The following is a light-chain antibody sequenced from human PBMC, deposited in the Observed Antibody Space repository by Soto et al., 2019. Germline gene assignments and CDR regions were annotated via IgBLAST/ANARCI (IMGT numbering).Light chain of an antibody. J-gene: IGKJ2*01. Sequence: EIVLTQSPGALSLSPGDRATLSCRASQTVSNTYLAWYQQKPGQAPSLLIYAASSRATGIPDRFSGSGSGTDFTLTISRLEPEDFAVYYCQQYHTSPPRYTCGQGTRLEIK. CDR3: QQYHTSPPRYT. CDR1: QTVSNTY. V-gene: IGKV3-20*01. CDR2: AAS.